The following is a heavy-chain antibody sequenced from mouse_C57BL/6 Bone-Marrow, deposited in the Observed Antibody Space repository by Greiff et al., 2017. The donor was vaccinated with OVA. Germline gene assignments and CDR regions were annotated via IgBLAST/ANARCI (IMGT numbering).Heavy chain of an antibody. J-gene: IGHJ4*01. V-gene: IGHV14-3*01. Sequence: EVQLVESVAELVRPGASVKLSCTASGFNIQNTYMHWVKQRPEQGLEWIGRIDPANGNTKYAPKFQGKATITADTSSNTAYLQLSSLTSEDTAIYYCARGYYSNYDAMDYWGQGTSVTVSS. CDR3: ARGYYSNYDAMDY. CDR2: IDPANGNT. CDR1: GFNIQNTY. D-gene: IGHD2-5*01.